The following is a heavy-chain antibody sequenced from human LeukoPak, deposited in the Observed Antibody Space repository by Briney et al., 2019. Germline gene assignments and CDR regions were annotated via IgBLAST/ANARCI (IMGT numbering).Heavy chain of an antibody. CDR2: ITGSGATT. CDR1: GFSFSTYA. D-gene: IGHD1-1*01. V-gene: IGHV3-23*01. J-gene: IGHJ4*02. CDR3: AKVPNWNDISRLDY. Sequence: GGSLRLSCAASGFSFSTYAMTWVRQAPGKGLEWVACITGSGATTWYAGSVKGRFTISRDNFDNTLYLQMNSLRAEDTAVYYCAKVPNWNDISRLDYWGQGTLVTVPS.